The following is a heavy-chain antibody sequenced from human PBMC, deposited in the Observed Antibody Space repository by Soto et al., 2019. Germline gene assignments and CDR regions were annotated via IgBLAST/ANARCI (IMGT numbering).Heavy chain of an antibody. CDR1: GFTFRSYS. J-gene: IGHJ6*02. CDR3: ARDKWLRFSDYYYGMDV. V-gene: IGHV3-21*01. Sequence: PGRSLRLSCSDSGFTFRSYSMNWVRQAPGKGLEWVSSISSSSSYIYYADSVKGRFTISRDNAKNSLYLQMNSLRAEDTAVFYCARDKWLRFSDYYYGMDVWGQGTTVTVSS. CDR2: ISSSSSYI. D-gene: IGHD5-12*01.